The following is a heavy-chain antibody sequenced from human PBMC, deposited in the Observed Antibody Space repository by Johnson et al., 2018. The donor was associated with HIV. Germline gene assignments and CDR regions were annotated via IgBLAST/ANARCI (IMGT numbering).Heavy chain of an antibody. D-gene: IGHD4-23*01. CDR2: ISYGGRNK. Sequence: QVQLVESGGGVVQPGRSLRLSCAASGFTFSSYAMHWVRQAPGKGLEWVAVISYGGRNKYYADSVKGRFTVSRDNSKNTLYLQMNSLRADDTAVYYCAKESETYGGNIGFQHAFDIWGQGTMVTVSS. CDR1: GFTFSSYA. J-gene: IGHJ3*02. V-gene: IGHV3-30*04. CDR3: AKESETYGGNIGFQHAFDI.